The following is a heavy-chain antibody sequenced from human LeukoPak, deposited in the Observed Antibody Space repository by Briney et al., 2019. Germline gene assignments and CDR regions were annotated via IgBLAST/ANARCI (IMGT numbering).Heavy chain of an antibody. J-gene: IGHJ3*02. Sequence: PGGSLRLPCAASGFTFSRYWMSWVRQAPGKGLEWVGNIKQDGSAKYYVDSVKGRFTISRDNAKNSLYLQMNSLRAEDTAVYYCARGDYYDSSGYFIDAFDIWGQGTMVTVSS. V-gene: IGHV3-7*04. D-gene: IGHD3-22*01. CDR3: ARGDYYDSSGYFIDAFDI. CDR2: IKQDGSAK. CDR1: GFTFSRYW.